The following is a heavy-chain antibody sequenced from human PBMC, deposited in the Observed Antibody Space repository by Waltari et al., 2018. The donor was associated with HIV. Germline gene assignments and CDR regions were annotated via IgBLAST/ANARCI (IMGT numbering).Heavy chain of an antibody. V-gene: IGHV3-30*18. Sequence: QVKLVESGGGVVQPGRSLRLSCAASGFSFRSYGMHWVRQAPGKGLDWVAVISYDGSNKYYADAGKDRFTISRDNSKNTLYLQKNSLRAEDTAVYYCAKDYFVVVTAAGPFDPWGQGTLVTVSS. CDR2: ISYDGSNK. J-gene: IGHJ5*02. CDR3: AKDYFVVVTAAGPFDP. CDR1: GFSFRSYG. D-gene: IGHD2-21*02.